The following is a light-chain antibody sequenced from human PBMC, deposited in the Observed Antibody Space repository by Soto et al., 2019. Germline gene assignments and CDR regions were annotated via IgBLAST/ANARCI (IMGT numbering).Light chain of an antibody. CDR1: QSVTNSF. Sequence: EIVLTQSPGTLSLSPGERATLSCRASQSVTNSFLAWYQQKPGQAPRLLIYGASRRATGIPDRFTGSGSGTDLNLTISRLEPEDFAVYYCQKYVSSPWAFGQGTKVDIK. CDR3: QKYVSSPWA. V-gene: IGKV3-20*01. J-gene: IGKJ1*01. CDR2: GAS.